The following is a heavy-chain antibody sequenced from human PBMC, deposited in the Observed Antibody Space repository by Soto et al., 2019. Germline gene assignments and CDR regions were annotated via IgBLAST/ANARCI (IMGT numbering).Heavy chain of an antibody. CDR3: ARVSPAARPLPPDY. CDR2: ISTSSGYI. Sequence: EVQLVESGGGLVKPGGSLRLSCAASGFTFGSFSMNWVRQAPGKGLEWVSSISTSSGYIYYADSVKGRFTISRDSAKNSLYLQVNSLRAEDTAVYYCARVSPAARPLPPDYWGQGTLVTVSS. CDR1: GFTFGSFS. J-gene: IGHJ4*02. D-gene: IGHD6-6*01. V-gene: IGHV3-21*01.